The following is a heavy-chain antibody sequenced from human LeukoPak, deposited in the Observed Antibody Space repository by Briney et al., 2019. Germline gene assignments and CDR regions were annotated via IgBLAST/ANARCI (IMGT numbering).Heavy chain of an antibody. D-gene: IGHD5-12*01. CDR2: IYYSGST. CDR3: ASSNWLRDANFDS. V-gene: IGHV4-59*08. Sequence: SETLSLTCTVSGGSISSYYWSWIRQPPGKGLEWIGYIYYSGSTNYNPSLKSRVTISVDTSKNQFSLKLSSVTAADTAVYFCASSNWLRDANFDSWGQGTLVTVSS. CDR1: GGSISSYY. J-gene: IGHJ4*02.